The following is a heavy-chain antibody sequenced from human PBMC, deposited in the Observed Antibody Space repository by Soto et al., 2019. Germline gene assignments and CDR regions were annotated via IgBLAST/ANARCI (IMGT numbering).Heavy chain of an antibody. CDR2: ISGSGGST. CDR1: GFTFSSYA. D-gene: IGHD3-3*01. V-gene: IGHV3-23*01. CDR3: AKLYYDFWSGYSTPYYFDY. Sequence: GGSLRLSCAASGFTFSSYAMSWVRQAPGKGLEWVSAISGSGGSTYYADSVKGRFTISRDNSKNTLYLQMNSLRAEDTAVYYCAKLYYDFWSGYSTPYYFDYWGQGTLVTVSS. J-gene: IGHJ4*02.